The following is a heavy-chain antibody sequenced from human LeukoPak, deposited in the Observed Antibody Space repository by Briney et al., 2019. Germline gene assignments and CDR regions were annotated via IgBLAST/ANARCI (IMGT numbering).Heavy chain of an antibody. Sequence: GGSLRLSCAASGFSISTYAMSWVRQAPGRGLDWVSAISGSGGSTYYADSVKGRFTISRDNSKNTLYLQMNSLRAEDTAVYYCALEMATMRFDYWGQGTLVTVSS. CDR3: ALEMATMRFDY. CDR1: GFSISTYA. V-gene: IGHV3-23*01. J-gene: IGHJ4*02. CDR2: ISGSGGST. D-gene: IGHD5-24*01.